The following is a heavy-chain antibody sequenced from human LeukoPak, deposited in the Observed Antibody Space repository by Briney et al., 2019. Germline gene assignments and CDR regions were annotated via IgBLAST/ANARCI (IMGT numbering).Heavy chain of an antibody. CDR2: INPNSGGT. D-gene: IGHD3-10*01. CDR3: ARVSAGQAIGDYYGSGSPIQLGY. V-gene: IGHV1-2*02. Sequence: GASVKVSCKASGYTFTGYYMHWVRQAPGQGLKWMGWINPNSGGTNYAQKFQGRVTMTRDTSISTAYMELSRLRSDDTAVYYCARVSAGQAIGDYYGSGSPIQLGYWGQGTLVTVSS. CDR1: GYTFTGYY. J-gene: IGHJ4*02.